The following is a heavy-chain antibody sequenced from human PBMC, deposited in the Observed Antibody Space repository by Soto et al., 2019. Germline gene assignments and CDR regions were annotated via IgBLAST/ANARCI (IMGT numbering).Heavy chain of an antibody. CDR2: INGGGIST. CDR1: GFTFRNYA. J-gene: IGHJ4*02. D-gene: IGHD6-19*01. V-gene: IGHV3-23*01. Sequence: GGSLGLSCAASGFTFRNYAMSWVRQTPEKGLEWVSAINGGGISTYYADSVKGRFTISRDQSKNTIYLQMDSLRVEDTAVYYCARRPVGGWTTTYYFDHWGQGAPVTAPQ. CDR3: ARRPVGGWTTTYYFDH.